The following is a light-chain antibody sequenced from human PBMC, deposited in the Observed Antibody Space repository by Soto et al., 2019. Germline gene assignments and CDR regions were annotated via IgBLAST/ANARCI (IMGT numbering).Light chain of an antibody. CDR3: QQRGT. Sequence: DIQMTQSPSSLSASVGDRVTITCRASQSISSYLNWYQQKPGKAPKLLIYAASSLQSGVPPRFSGSGSGTDFTLTISSLQPEDFATYYCQQRGTFGQGTKVEIK. CDR1: QSISSY. CDR2: AAS. J-gene: IGKJ1*01. V-gene: IGKV1-39*01.